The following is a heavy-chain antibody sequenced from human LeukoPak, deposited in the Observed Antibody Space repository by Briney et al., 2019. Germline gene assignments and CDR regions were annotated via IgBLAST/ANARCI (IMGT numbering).Heavy chain of an antibody. V-gene: IGHV3-21*05. Sequence: PGGSLRLSCAASGFTFSSYSMNWVRQAPGRGLEWVSYISSSSSYINYADSVKGRFTISRDNSKNTLYLEMNSLRPEDTATYYCATNRGCSTTRCNRAFDYWGQGTLVAVSS. CDR1: GFTFSSYS. CDR3: ATNRGCSTTRCNRAFDY. CDR2: ISSSSSYI. D-gene: IGHD2-2*01. J-gene: IGHJ4*02.